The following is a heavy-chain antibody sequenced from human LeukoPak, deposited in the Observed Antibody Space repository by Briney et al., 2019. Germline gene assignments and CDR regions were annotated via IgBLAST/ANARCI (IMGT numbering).Heavy chain of an antibody. D-gene: IGHD3-22*01. V-gene: IGHV3-23*01. CDR3: AKDQYYYDSSGYYRRGAFDI. Sequence: SGGSLRLSWAASGFTISSYAMSWVRQAPGKGLEWVSAISGSGGSTYYADSVKGRFTISRDNSKNTLYLQMNSLRAEDTAVYYCAKDQYYYDSSGYYRRGAFDIWGQGTMVTVSS. CDR1: GFTISSYA. CDR2: ISGSGGST. J-gene: IGHJ3*02.